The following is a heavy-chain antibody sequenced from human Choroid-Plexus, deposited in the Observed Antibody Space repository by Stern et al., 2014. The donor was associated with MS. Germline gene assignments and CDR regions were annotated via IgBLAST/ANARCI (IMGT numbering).Heavy chain of an antibody. CDR3: AKDRQYLTYFFDH. CDR2: VSSDGSNK. J-gene: IGHJ5*02. V-gene: IGHV3-30*18. Sequence: MQLVESGGGVVKPGRPLRLSCVASGFTFGSCAMHWVRQAPGQGLEWVAGVSSDGSNKYYADSVKGRFTISRDNSQNTLYMQMSSLRPEDTAVYYCAKDRQYLTYFFDHWGQGSLVTVSS. CDR1: GFTFGSCA. D-gene: IGHD2/OR15-2a*01.